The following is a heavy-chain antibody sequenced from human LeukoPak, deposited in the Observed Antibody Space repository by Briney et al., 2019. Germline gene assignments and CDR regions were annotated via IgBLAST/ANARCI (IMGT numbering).Heavy chain of an antibody. D-gene: IGHD6-19*01. CDR3: ARDRQWLVLHYFDY. Sequence: PSETLSLTCSVSGGSISSSSYYWGWIRQPPGKGLEWIGSIYYSGSTYYNPSLKSRVTIPVDTSKNQFSLKLSSVTAADTAVYYCARDRQWLVLHYFDYWGQGTLVTVSS. V-gene: IGHV4-39*07. CDR2: IYYSGST. CDR1: GGSISSSSYY. J-gene: IGHJ4*02.